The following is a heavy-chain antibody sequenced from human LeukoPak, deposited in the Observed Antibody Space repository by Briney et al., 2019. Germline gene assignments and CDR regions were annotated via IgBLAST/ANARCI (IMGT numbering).Heavy chain of an antibody. D-gene: IGHD3-22*01. CDR3: ARGGYYESSGYYEYFQH. V-gene: IGHV4-4*07. J-gene: IGHJ1*01. Sequence: SETLSLTCTVSGGSISNYYWSWIRQPAGKGLEWIGRIYTSGSTIYNASLKSRVTMSVDTSKNQFSLKLSSVTAADTAVYYCARGGYYESSGYYEYFQHWGQGTLVTVSS. CDR2: IYTSGST. CDR1: GGSISNYY.